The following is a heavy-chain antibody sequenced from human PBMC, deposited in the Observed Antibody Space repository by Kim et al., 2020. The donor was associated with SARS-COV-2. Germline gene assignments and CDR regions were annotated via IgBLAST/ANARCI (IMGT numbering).Heavy chain of an antibody. D-gene: IGHD3-10*01. CDR2: INHSGST. CDR1: GGSFSGYY. Sequence: SETLSLTCAVYGGSFSGYYWSWIRQPPGKGLEWIGEINHSGSTNYNPSLKSRVTISVDTSKNQFSLKLSSVTAADTAVYYCARGSPGDLLWFGESYYYMDVWGKGTTVTVSS. J-gene: IGHJ6*03. CDR3: ARGSPGDLLWFGESYYYMDV. V-gene: IGHV4-34*01.